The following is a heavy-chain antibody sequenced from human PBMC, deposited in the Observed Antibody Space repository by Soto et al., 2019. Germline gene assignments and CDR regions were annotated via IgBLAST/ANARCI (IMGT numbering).Heavy chain of an antibody. CDR3: AXLVYSSDLGSRYNWFDP. V-gene: IGHV5-10-1*01. J-gene: IGHJ5*02. CDR1: GYSFTSYW. Sequence: GESLKISCKGSGYSFTSYWISWVRQMPGKGLEWMGRIDPSDSYTNYSPSFQGHVTISADKSISTAYLQWSSLKASDTAMYYCAXLVYSSDLGSRYNWFDPWGQGTLVTVSS. D-gene: IGHD6-25*01. CDR2: IDPSDSYT.